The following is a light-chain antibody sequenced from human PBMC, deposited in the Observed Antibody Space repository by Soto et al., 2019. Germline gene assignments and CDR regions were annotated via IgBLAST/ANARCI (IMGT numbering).Light chain of an antibody. CDR1: QRVSSSY. Sequence: EIVLTQSPGTLSLSPGERDTLSCMARQRVSSSYLACYQQKPGKAPRLLIYCASSKATGIPDRFSGIGSGTEFTNTISRLESEDYALYYCQQYCSSPFTFGTGTKLDIK. CDR3: QQYCSSPFT. V-gene: IGKV3-20*01. CDR2: CAS. J-gene: IGKJ3*01.